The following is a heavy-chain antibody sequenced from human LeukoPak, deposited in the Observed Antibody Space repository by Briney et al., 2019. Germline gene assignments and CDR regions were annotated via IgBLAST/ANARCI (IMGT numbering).Heavy chain of an antibody. V-gene: IGHV1-8*03. CDR2: MNPNSGNT. Sequence: GASVKVSCKASGYTFTSYDINWVRQATGQGREWMGWMNPNSGNTGYAQKFQGRVTITRNTSISTAYMELSSLRSEDTAVYYCAREVYYDSSGYYNWGQGTLVTVSS. CDR3: AREVYYDSSGYYN. J-gene: IGHJ4*02. D-gene: IGHD3-22*01. CDR1: GYTFTSYD.